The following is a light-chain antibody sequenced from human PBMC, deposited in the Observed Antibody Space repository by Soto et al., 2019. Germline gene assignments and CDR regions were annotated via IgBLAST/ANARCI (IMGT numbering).Light chain of an antibody. CDR1: QAISSY. CDR2: AAS. V-gene: IGKV1-8*01. Sequence: AIRMTQSPSSFSASTGDRVTITCRASQAISSYLAWYQQKPGKAPKLLIYAASTLQSGVPSRFSGSGSGTDFTLTISCLQSEDFATYDCQQYYSYPRTFGQGTKVEIK. J-gene: IGKJ1*01. CDR3: QQYYSYPRT.